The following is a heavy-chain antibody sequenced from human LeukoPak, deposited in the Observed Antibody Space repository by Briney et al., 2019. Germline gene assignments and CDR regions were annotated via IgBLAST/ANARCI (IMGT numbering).Heavy chain of an antibody. V-gene: IGHV3-23*01. Sequence: GGSLRLSCAASGFTLNSYAMNWVRQAPGKGLEWVSGISGSSGSTYYADSVKGRFTISRDNSKNTLYLQMNGLRAEDTAVYYCAKDRWSSPISSFDIWGQGTMVTASS. CDR2: ISGSSGST. CDR3: AKDRWSSPISSFDI. D-gene: IGHD2/OR15-2a*01. CDR1: GFTLNSYA. J-gene: IGHJ3*02.